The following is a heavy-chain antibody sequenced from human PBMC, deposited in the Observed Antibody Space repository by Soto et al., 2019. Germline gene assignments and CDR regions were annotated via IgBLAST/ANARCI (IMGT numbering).Heavy chain of an antibody. V-gene: IGHV3-53*01. CDR2: IYSGGTT. J-gene: IGHJ4*02. CDR3: ARGLFADVNY. D-gene: IGHD3-3*01. CDR1: GFTVSSNY. Sequence: QTGGSLRLSCAASGFTVSSNYMNWVRQAPGKGLEWVSVIYSGGTTYYADSVKGRFTISRGNSKNTLYPQMNSLRAEDTAVYYCARGLFADVNYWGRGTLVTVSS.